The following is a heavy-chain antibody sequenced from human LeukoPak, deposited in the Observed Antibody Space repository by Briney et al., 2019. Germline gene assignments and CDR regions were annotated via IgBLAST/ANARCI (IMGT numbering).Heavy chain of an antibody. D-gene: IGHD6-13*01. J-gene: IGHJ4*02. V-gene: IGHV4-31*03. Sequence: SETLSLTCTVSGGSISTGGYCWSWIRQHPGKGLEWIGNIYYSGSTYYSPSLKSRVTMSVDTSKNQFSLTLISVTAADTAVYFCARDHIAAAGHWGQGTLVTVSS. CDR1: GGSISTGGYC. CDR2: IYYSGST. CDR3: ARDHIAAAGH.